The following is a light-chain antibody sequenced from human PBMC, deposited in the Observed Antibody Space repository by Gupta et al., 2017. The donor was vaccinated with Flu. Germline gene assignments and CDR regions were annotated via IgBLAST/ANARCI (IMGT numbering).Light chain of an antibody. Sequence: GKAPQLMIYDVTKRPSGVPDRFSGSKSVNTASLTISGLQAEDEADYYCCSYAGGYTYVFGTGTTVTVL. CDR2: DVT. CDR3: CSYAGGYTYV. V-gene: IGLV2-11*01. J-gene: IGLJ1*01.